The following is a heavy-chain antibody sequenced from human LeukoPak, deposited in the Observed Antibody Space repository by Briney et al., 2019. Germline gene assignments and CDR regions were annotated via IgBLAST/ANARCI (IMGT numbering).Heavy chain of an antibody. V-gene: IGHV1-18*01. J-gene: IGHJ4*02. CDR2: ISAYSGDT. Sequence: ASVKVSCKASGYTFTSYGISWVRQAPGQGLEWMGWISAYSGDTNYAQKVQGRVSMTTDTSTSTAYMELRSLRSDDTAVYFCARSKTYYGLYYFDFWGQGTLVTVSS. D-gene: IGHD1-26*01. CDR3: ARSKTYYGLYYFDF. CDR1: GYTFTSYG.